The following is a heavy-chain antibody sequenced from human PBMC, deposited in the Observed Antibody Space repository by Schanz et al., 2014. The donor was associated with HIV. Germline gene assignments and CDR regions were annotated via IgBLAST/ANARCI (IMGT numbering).Heavy chain of an antibody. CDR2: MNQDGRRK. CDR1: GFTFSSYW. Sequence: EQLVESGGGGVQPGRSLRLSCVASGFTFSSYWMTWVRQAPGKGLEMVANMNQDGRRKYYVDSVKGRFTISRDNAANSLFLQMNSLRAEDTAVYYCVHDDSDNDGFDMWGQGTMVTVPS. J-gene: IGHJ3*02. D-gene: IGHD2-21*02. CDR3: VHDDSDNDGFDM. V-gene: IGHV3-7*01.